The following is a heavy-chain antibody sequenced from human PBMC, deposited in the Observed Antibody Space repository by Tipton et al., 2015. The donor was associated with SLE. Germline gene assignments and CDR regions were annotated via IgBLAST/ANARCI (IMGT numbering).Heavy chain of an antibody. V-gene: IGHV4-4*08. CDR3: AGSIAARLAYYYYYMDV. Sequence: TLSLTCTVSGGSISSHYWSWIRQPPGKGLEWIGYIYTSGSTNYNPSLKSRVTISVDTSKNQFSLKLSSVTAADTAVYCCAGSIAARLAYYYYYMDVWGKGTTVTVSS. D-gene: IGHD6-6*01. J-gene: IGHJ6*03. CDR1: GGSISSHY. CDR2: IYTSGST.